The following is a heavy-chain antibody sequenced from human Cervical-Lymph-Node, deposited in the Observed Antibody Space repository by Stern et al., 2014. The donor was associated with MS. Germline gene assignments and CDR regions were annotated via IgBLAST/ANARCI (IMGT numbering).Heavy chain of an antibody. CDR2: IIPMFGAP. D-gene: IGHD3-3*01. CDR3: ARNRLRFGGPSSRRGSGMDV. CDR1: GGTFSTNA. J-gene: IGHJ6*02. Sequence: QVQLVQSGAEVKKPGSSVTVSCKTSGGTFSTNALSWVRQAPGQGLEWVGGIIPMFGAPFYAPDFQGRVTIIADESKSIVNLEVTTLRYNDTAVYFCARNRLRFGGPSSRRGSGMDVWGQGTRVTVSS. V-gene: IGHV1-69*01.